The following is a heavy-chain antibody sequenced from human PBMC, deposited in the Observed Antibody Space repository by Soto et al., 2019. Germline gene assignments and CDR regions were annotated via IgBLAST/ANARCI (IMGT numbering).Heavy chain of an antibody. CDR1: GFTFSSYW. V-gene: IGHV3-7*03. D-gene: IGHD6-19*01. CDR3: ARDIGSSGWSIFDY. CDR2: IKQDGSEK. Sequence: GGSLRLSCVASGFTFSSYWMSWVRQAPGKGLEWVANIKQDGSEKYYVDSVKGRFTISRDNAKNSLYLQMNSLRAEDTAVYYCARDIGSSGWSIFDYWGQGTLVTVSS. J-gene: IGHJ4*02.